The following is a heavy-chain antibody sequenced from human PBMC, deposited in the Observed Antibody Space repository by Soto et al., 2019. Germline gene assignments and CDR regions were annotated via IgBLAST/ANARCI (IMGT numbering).Heavy chain of an antibody. J-gene: IGHJ6*03. Sequence: SETLSLTCAVSSGSISSSNWWSWVRQPPGKGLEWIGEIYHSGSTNYNPSLKSRVTISVDKSKNQFSLKLSSVTAADTAVYYCTAVLRNYYYYMDVWGKGTTVTVSS. CDR2: IYHSGST. V-gene: IGHV4-4*02. CDR3: TAVLRNYYYYMDV. CDR1: SGSISSSNW.